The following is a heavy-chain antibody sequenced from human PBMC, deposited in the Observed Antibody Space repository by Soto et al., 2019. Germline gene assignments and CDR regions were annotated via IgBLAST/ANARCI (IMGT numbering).Heavy chain of an antibody. CDR3: ARDCTSTTCYLYYYGMDV. Sequence: SETLSLTCAVSGYSISSGYYWGWIRQPPGKVLEWIGSIYHSGSTYYNSSLKSRVTISVDTSKNQFSLKLSSVTAADTAVYYCARDCTSTTCYLYYYGMDVWGQGTTVTVSS. D-gene: IGHD2-2*01. J-gene: IGHJ6*02. CDR1: GYSISSGYY. V-gene: IGHV4-38-2*01. CDR2: IYHSGST.